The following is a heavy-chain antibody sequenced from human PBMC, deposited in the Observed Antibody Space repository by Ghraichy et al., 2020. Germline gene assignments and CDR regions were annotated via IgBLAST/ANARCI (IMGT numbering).Heavy chain of an antibody. D-gene: IGHD3-3*01. J-gene: IGHJ6*02. CDR2: ISGSGGST. CDR3: AKISVDFGVVNYYYYGMDV. V-gene: IGHV3-23*01. CDR1: GFTFSSYA. Sequence: GESLNISCAASGFTFSSYAMSWVRQAPGKGLEWVSAISGSGGSTYYADSVKGRFTISRDNSKNTLYLQMNSLRAEDTAVYYCAKISVDFGVVNYYYYGMDVWGQGTTVTVSS.